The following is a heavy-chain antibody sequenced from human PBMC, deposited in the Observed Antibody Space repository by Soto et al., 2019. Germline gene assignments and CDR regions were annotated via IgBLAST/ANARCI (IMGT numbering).Heavy chain of an antibody. J-gene: IGHJ4*02. V-gene: IGHV3-49*04. CDR1: GFPFDDFA. CDR2: IRNQSYQETT. CDR3: AKGRTFFDF. Sequence: PGGSLRLSCTGSGFPFDDFAINWVRQAPGKGLEWVGLIRNQSYQETTEYAAAVKGRFTISRDNAKNTLYLQMDRLRVEDAAVYYCAKGRTFFDFWGQGTLVTVSS.